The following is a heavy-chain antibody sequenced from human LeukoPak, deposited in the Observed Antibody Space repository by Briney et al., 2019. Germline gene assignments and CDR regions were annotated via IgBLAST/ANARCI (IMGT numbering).Heavy chain of an antibody. J-gene: IGHJ5*02. D-gene: IGHD2-2*01. CDR3: ARGQVPAARGYNWFDP. CDR1: VWSFNDYY. V-gene: IGHV4-34*01. CDR2: INARGDT. Sequence: SETLSLTCAGYVWSFNDYYWNWIRQPPGKGLDWIGEINARGDTNYNPSLKSRVTIYVDTSKKQFSLRLTSMIAADTALYYCARGQVPAARGYNWFDPWGQGTLVTVSS.